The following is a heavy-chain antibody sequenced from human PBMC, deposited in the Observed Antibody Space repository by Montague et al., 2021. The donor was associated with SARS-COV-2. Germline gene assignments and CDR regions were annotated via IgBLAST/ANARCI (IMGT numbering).Heavy chain of an antibody. CDR2: FYYSGST. D-gene: IGHD1-26*01. J-gene: IGHJ6*02. V-gene: IGHV4-59*01. Sequence: SETLSFTCTVSGGSISSYYWSWIRQPPGKGLEWIGYFYYSGSTNYNPSFKSRLSISGDTSKNQFSLEVTSVTAADTAVYYCARGTYSGVDSDGYYYYYGMDVWGQGTTVTVSS. CDR3: ARGTYSGVDSDGYYYYYGMDV. CDR1: GGSISSYY.